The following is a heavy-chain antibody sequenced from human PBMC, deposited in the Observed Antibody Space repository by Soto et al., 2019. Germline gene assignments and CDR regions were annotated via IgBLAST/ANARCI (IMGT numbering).Heavy chain of an antibody. CDR1: GFSFNYA. J-gene: IGHJ4*02. V-gene: IGHV3-23*01. Sequence: DVQLLESGGGLVQPGGSLRLSCAVSGFSFNYAIIWVRQAPGKGQEWVSGITGGGSTEYAASVKGRFTISRDNSKNTVHLQMNSLRAEDTAMYYCAKDAVYNDGLWLVSDWGQGTLVTVS. CDR2: ITGGGST. CDR3: AKDAVYNDGLWLVSD. D-gene: IGHD2-21*01.